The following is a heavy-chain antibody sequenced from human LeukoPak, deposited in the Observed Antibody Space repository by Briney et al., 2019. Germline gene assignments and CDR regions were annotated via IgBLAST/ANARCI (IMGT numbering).Heavy chain of an antibody. CDR3: ARLRMRGFYYGSGSYYSYFDY. CDR1: GGSISSGSSY. Sequence: PSETLSLTCSVSGGSISSGSSYWSWMRQPAGKRLEWIGRIYTSGSTNYNPSLKSRVTISVDTSKNQFSLKLSSVTAADTAVYYCARLRMRGFYYGSGSYYSYFDYWGQGTLVTVSS. V-gene: IGHV4-61*02. J-gene: IGHJ4*02. D-gene: IGHD3-10*01. CDR2: IYTSGST.